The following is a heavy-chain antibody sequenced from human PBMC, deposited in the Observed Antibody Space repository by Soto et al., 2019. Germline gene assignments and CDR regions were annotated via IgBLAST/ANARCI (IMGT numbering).Heavy chain of an antibody. CDR3: ARDTREMIVVVVAALGDAFDI. V-gene: IGHV3-30-3*01. J-gene: IGHJ3*02. D-gene: IGHD2-15*01. CDR1: GFTFSSYA. Sequence: PGGSLRLSCAASGFTFSSYAMHWVRQAPGKGLEWVAVISYDGSNKYNADSVKGRFTISRDNSKNTLYLQMNSLRAEDTALYYCARDTREMIVVVVAALGDAFDIWGQGTMVTVSS. CDR2: ISYDGSNK.